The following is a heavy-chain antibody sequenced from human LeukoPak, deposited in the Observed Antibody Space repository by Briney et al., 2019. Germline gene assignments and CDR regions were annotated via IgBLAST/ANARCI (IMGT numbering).Heavy chain of an antibody. CDR3: ARDARNPIAAASTFFDY. D-gene: IGHD6-13*01. CDR2: ISGSGGST. CDR1: GFTFSSYA. J-gene: IGHJ4*02. Sequence: GGSLRLSCAASGFTFSSYAMSWVRQAPGKGLEWVSAISGSGGSTYYADSVKGRFTISRDNSKNTLYLQMNSLRAEDTAVYYCARDARNPIAAASTFFDYWGQGTLVTVSS. V-gene: IGHV3-23*01.